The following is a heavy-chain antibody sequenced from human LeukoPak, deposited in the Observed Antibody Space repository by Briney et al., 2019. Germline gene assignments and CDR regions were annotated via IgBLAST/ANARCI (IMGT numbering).Heavy chain of an antibody. CDR3: AREVDGYFYFDY. J-gene: IGHJ4*02. CDR2: IIPILGIA. Sequence: SVKVSCKASGGTFSSYAISWVRQAPGQGLEWMGRIIPILGIANYAQKFQGRVTITADKSTSTAYMELSSLRSEDTAVYYCAREVDGYFYFDYWGQGTLVTVSS. V-gene: IGHV1-69*04. D-gene: IGHD3-22*01. CDR1: GGTFSSYA.